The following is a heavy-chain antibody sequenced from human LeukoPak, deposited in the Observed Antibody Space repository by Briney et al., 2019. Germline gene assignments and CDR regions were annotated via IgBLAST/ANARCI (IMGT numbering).Heavy chain of an antibody. CDR3: AREGGQFWSGYHDY. V-gene: IGHV4-4*07. Sequence: PSETLSLTCTVSGGSISSYYWSWIRQPAGKGLEWIGRIYTSGSTNYNPSLKSRVTMSVDTSKNQFSLKLSSVTAADTAVYYCAREGGQFWSGYHDYWGQGTLVTVSS. D-gene: IGHD3-3*02. CDR1: GGSISSYY. CDR2: IYTSGST. J-gene: IGHJ4*02.